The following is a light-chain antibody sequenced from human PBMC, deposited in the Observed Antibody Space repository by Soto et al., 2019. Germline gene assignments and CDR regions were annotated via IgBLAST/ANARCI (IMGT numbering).Light chain of an antibody. CDR2: DVS. CDR1: QSARSS. Sequence: EVVITQSPATLSVATGERATLSCRASQSARSSLGWYQQKPGQPPSLLIYDVSTRATGIPARFNGSGSGTEFTLTISRLQSEDFAVYYCQQYNNWPPTFGQGTRLEIK. CDR3: QQYNNWPPT. J-gene: IGKJ5*01. V-gene: IGKV3-15*01.